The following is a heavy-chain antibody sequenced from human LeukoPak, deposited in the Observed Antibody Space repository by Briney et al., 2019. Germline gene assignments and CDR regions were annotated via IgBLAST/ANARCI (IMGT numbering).Heavy chain of an antibody. CDR1: GFTFSSFS. CDR2: ITPTSSYI. CDR3: VRLRRSSATGGYYYYYNY. J-gene: IGHJ4*02. Sequence: GGSLRLSCGASGFTFSSFSMNWVRQAPGKGLEWVSSITPTSSYIYYADSVRGRFTISRDNAKNSLFLQMDSLSAEDTAVYYCVRLRRSSATGGYYYYYNYWGQGILVTVSS. D-gene: IGHD3-22*01. V-gene: IGHV3-21*01.